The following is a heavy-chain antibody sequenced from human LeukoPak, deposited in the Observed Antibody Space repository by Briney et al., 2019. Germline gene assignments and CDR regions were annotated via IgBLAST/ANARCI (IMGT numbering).Heavy chain of an antibody. D-gene: IGHD6-6*01. J-gene: IGHJ4*02. CDR3: AKGDTTAARHYFDY. CDR2: ISGSGGST. Sequence: GGSLRLSCAASGFTFSNYAMSWVRRAPGKGLEWFSAISGSGGSTYYADSVKGRFTISRDNSKNTLYLQMHSLRAEDTALYYCAKGDTTAARHYFDYWGQGTLVTVSS. CDR1: GFTFSNYA. V-gene: IGHV3-23*01.